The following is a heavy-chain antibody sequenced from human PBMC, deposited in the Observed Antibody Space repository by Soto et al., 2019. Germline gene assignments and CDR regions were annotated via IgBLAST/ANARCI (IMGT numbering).Heavy chain of an antibody. J-gene: IGHJ4*02. D-gene: IGHD2-2*01. V-gene: IGHV4-39*01. CDR1: GGSISSATYY. CDR2: IYYSGST. CDR3: ARQATTSWSY. Sequence: QLEMQASGPGLVRPSETLSLTCSVSGGSISSATYYWGWIRQPPGKGLEWVGSIYYSGSTYYSPSLKRRVPISLDTPMTQFSLKLTSVSAADTAMYYCARQATTSWSYWGQGTLVTVSS.